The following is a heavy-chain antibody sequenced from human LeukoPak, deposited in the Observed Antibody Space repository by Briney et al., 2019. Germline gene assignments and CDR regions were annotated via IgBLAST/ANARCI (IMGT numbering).Heavy chain of an antibody. J-gene: IGHJ4*02. D-gene: IGHD5-12*01. V-gene: IGHV3-30*02. Sequence: GGSLRLSCAASGFTFSNDWMHWVRQVPGKGLEWVAFIRYDGSNKYYADSVKGRFTISRDNSKNTLYLQMNSLRAEDTAVYYCAKDRDILDGPLEFDYWGQGTLVTVSS. CDR3: AKDRDILDGPLEFDY. CDR1: GFTFSNDW. CDR2: IRYDGSNK.